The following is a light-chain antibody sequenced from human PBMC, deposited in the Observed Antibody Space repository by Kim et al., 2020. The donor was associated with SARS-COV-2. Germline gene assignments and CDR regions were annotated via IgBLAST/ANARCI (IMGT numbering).Light chain of an antibody. CDR2: AAF. J-gene: IGKJ1*01. V-gene: IGKV1-5*01. CDR1: QSVSGW. Sequence: DIQMTQSPSTLSASVGDRVSISCRASQSVSGWLAWYQQKPGRAPKVLIYAAFSLESGVPSRVSGSGSGTEFTLTISSLQPDDFATYYCQQYDNYPWAFGQGTKVDI. CDR3: QQYDNYPWA.